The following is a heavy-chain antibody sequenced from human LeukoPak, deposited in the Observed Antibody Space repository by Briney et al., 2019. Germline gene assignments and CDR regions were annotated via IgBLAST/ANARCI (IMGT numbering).Heavy chain of an antibody. CDR3: ARDDGSGYDYTAEYFQH. D-gene: IGHD5-12*01. V-gene: IGHV1-2*02. CDR1: GYTFTGYY. Sequence: GASVKVSCKASGYTFTGYYMHWVRQAPGQGLEWMGWINPNSGGTNYAQKFQGRVTMTRDTSISTAYMELSRLRSDDTAVYYCARDDGSGYDYTAEYFQHWGQGTLVTVSS. CDR2: INPNSGGT. J-gene: IGHJ1*01.